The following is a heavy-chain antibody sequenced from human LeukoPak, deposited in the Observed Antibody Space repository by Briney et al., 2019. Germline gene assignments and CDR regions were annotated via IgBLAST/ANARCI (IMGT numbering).Heavy chain of an antibody. CDR2: MKEDGNEK. CDR3: ATGGRRYYAD. J-gene: IGHJ4*02. CDR1: GFMFSSST. D-gene: IGHD2/OR15-2a*01. V-gene: IGHV3-7*01. Sequence: GGSLRLSCVVSGFMFSSSTMTWVRQAPGKGLEWVANMKEDGNEKHYVDSVKGRFTISRDNAKNSLYLQMNSLRAEDTAVYYCATGGRRYYADWGQGTLVTVSS.